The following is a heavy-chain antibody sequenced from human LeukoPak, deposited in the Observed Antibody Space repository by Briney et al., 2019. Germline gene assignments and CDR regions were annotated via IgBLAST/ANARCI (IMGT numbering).Heavy chain of an antibody. CDR2: IYYSGST. Sequence: KSSGTLSHTCTVSGGSISSSGYYWGWIRQPPGKGLEWIRSIYYSGSTYYNPSLKSRATISLDTSQNQFSLKLSSVTAADTAVYYCARQQSCSGGTCYFYFDSWGQGTLVTVSS. D-gene: IGHD2-15*01. CDR1: GGSISSSGYY. CDR3: ARQQSCSGGTCYFYFDS. V-gene: IGHV4-39*01. J-gene: IGHJ4*02.